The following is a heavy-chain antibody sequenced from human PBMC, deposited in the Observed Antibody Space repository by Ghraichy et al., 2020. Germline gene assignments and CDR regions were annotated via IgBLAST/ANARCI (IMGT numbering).Heavy chain of an antibody. Sequence: SETLSLTCTVSGGSISSYYWSWIRQPPGKGLEWIGYIYYSGSTNYNPSLKSRVTISVDTSKNQFSLKLSSVTAADTAVYYCARRCMKQEYSNTTQRSSPLHYYDSSGYYWYFDLWGRGTLVTVSS. CDR2: IYYSGST. CDR1: GGSISSYY. D-gene: IGHD3-22*01. CDR3: ARRCMKQEYSNTTQRSSPLHYYDSSGYYWYFDL. J-gene: IGHJ2*01. V-gene: IGHV4-59*08.